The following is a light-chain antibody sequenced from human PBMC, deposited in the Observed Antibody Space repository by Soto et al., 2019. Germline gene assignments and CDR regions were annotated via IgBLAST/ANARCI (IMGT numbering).Light chain of an antibody. Sequence: QSVLTQPPSVSGAPGQRVTISCTGSSSNIGAGYDVHWYKQLPGTAPKLLIYDNNNRPSGVPGRFSGSKSGTSASLAITGLQAEDEADYYCQSYDSSLSGSVFGGGTKLTVL. CDR3: QSYDSSLSGSV. J-gene: IGLJ2*01. CDR1: SSNIGAGYD. CDR2: DNN. V-gene: IGLV1-40*01.